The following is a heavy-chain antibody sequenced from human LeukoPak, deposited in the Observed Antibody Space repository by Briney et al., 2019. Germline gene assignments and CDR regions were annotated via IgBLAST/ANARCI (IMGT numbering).Heavy chain of an antibody. V-gene: IGHV3-21*01. J-gene: IGHJ4*02. CDR1: GFTFSTYN. CDR3: VVQSSGAVY. CDR2: ISSSSSYI. Sequence: GGSLRLSCAAFGFTFSTYNMNWVRQAPGKGPEWVSLISSSSSYIVYADSVKGRFTISRDNAKNSMFLQMQSLRAEDTAVYYCVVQSSGAVYWGQGTLVTVSS. D-gene: IGHD3-22*01.